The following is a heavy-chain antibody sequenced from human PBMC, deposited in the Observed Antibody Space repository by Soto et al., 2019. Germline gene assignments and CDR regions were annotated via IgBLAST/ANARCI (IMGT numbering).Heavy chain of an antibody. CDR1: GDSIIGTHW. CDR2: THHSRGT. V-gene: IGHV4-4*02. J-gene: IGHJ4*01. D-gene: IGHD6-13*01. Sequence: SETLSLTCAVSGDSIIGTHWWSWVRRPPGKGLEFIGETHHSRGTNYNPSLRSRVTMSLDKSKNQLSLILYSVTVADTGVYYCARYSAASGTYYFDYWGQGTLVTVSS. CDR3: ARYSAASGTYYFDY.